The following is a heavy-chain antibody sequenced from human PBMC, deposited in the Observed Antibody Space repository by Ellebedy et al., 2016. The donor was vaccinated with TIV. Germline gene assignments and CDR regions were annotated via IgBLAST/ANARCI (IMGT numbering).Heavy chain of an antibody. J-gene: IGHJ6*03. V-gene: IGHV3-66*04. D-gene: IGHD6-19*01. CDR1: GLTVNNND. Sequence: GESLKISXAASGLTVNNNDMIWVRQASGRGLEWVSSLYSDMTTFYADSVKGRFTISRDNSDRLYLQMNSLRAEDTAVYYCARRGRVAGSAGEVRSTTYESSYVYSMDVWGRGTMVTVSS. CDR3: ARRGRVAGSAGEVRSTTYESSYVYSMDV. CDR2: LYSDMTT.